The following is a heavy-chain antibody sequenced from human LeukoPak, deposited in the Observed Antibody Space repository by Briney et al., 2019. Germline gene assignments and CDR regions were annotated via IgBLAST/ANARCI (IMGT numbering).Heavy chain of an antibody. CDR1: GGSISSGDYY. CDR3: ATVGALRSYSNYLDY. CDR2: IYYSGST. V-gene: IGHV4-30-4*08. D-gene: IGHD4-11*01. Sequence: PSETLSLTCTVSGGSISSGDYYWRWIRQPPGKGLEWIGYIYYSGSTYYNPSLKSRVTISVDTSKNQFSLKLSSVTAADTAVYFCATVGALRSYSNYLDYWGQGSLVTVSS. J-gene: IGHJ4*02.